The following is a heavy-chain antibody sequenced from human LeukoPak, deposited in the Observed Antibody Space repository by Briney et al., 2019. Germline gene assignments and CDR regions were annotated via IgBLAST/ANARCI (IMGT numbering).Heavy chain of an antibody. CDR1: GFSFSNYA. CDR2: ISAGGSVT. Sequence: GGSLRLSCAASGFSFSNYAMNWVRQGPGKGLEWVSSISAGGSVTNYADSVKGRFTISRDNSKNTLYLQMNSLRAEDTAVYYCARGGNDYWGQGTLVTVSS. V-gene: IGHV3-23*01. J-gene: IGHJ4*02. CDR3: ARGGNDY.